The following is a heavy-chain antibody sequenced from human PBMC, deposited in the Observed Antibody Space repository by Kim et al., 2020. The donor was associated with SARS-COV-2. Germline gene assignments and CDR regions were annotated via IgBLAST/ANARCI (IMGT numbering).Heavy chain of an antibody. CDR2: INPDSGGT. V-gene: IGHV1-2*06. D-gene: IGHD3-3*01. CDR1: GYTFIGYY. CDR3: ARVGTAILRFLEWFNYY. J-gene: IGHJ6*01. Sequence: ASVKVSCKASGYTFIGYYIHWVRQAPGQGLEWMGRINPDSGGTIYAQKFQGRVTMTRDTSIRTAYMDLSSLSSDDTAVYYCARVGTAILRFLEWFNYY.